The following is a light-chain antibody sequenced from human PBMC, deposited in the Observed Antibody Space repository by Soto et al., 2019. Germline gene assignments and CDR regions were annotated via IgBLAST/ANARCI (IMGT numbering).Light chain of an antibody. CDR3: QQYNNWPRT. V-gene: IGKV3-15*01. CDR2: GAS. CDR1: QSINSD. J-gene: IGKJ1*01. Sequence: EIVMTQSPATLSVSPGEGATLSCRASQSINSDLVWYQQKPGQAPRLLIYGASSRATGIPVRFSGSGSGTEFTLTISSLQSEDFAIYYCQQYNNWPRTFGQGTTVEIK.